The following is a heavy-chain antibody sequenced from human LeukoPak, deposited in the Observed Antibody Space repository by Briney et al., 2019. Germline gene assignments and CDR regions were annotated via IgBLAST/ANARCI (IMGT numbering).Heavy chain of an antibody. CDR3: ARNWGLDY. J-gene: IGHJ4*02. CDR1: GFTFSIYA. CDR2: ISDTYDNT. Sequence: GGSLRLSCAASGFTFSIYAMTWVRQAPGKGLEWVSVISDTYDNTYYADSVKGLFTISRDNSKNTVYLQMNRLRAEDTAIYYCARNWGLDYWGQGTLVTVSS. D-gene: IGHD7-27*01. V-gene: IGHV3-23*01.